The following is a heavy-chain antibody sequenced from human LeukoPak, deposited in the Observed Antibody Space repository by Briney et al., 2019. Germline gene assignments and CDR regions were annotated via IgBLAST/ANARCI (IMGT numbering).Heavy chain of an antibody. CDR1: GXSISGYY. J-gene: IGHJ6*02. CDR2: IYTSESI. CDR3: ARDDLVYSVHHGMDV. Sequence: SETLSLTCTVSGXSISGYYWSWIRQPAGKGREWIGRIYTSESINYNPTLKSRITMSVDTSKNQISLRLSSVTAADTAVYFCARDDLVYSVHHGMDVWGRGITVTVSS. D-gene: IGHD2-15*01. V-gene: IGHV4-4*07.